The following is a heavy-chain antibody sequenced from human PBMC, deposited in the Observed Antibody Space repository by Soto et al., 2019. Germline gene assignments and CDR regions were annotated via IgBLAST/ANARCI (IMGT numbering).Heavy chain of an antibody. CDR3: ARHNKPVTSRDYFDQ. D-gene: IGHD4-17*01. CDR1: GYRFTSYW. V-gene: IGHV5-51*01. CDR2: IHPGDSET. J-gene: IGHJ4*02. Sequence: GESLKISCKASGYRFTSYWIGWVRQMPGKGLELMGIIHPGDSETRYSPSFQGQVTISVEKSTSTAYLQWSSLKASDTARYYCARHNKPVTSRDYFDQWGQGTLVTVSS.